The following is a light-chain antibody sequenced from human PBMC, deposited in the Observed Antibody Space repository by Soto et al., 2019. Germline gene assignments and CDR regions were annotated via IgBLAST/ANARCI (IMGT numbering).Light chain of an antibody. CDR3: QQYNNWPIT. V-gene: IGKV3-15*01. CDR1: QSVSSN. Sequence: EVVMTQSPATLSVSPGDKVSLSCRANQSVSSNLAWYRQKPGQAPRLLIYGASTRATGIPARFSGSGSGTEFTLTISSRQSEDFAVYYCQQYNNWPITFGQGTKVDIK. J-gene: IGKJ1*01. CDR2: GAS.